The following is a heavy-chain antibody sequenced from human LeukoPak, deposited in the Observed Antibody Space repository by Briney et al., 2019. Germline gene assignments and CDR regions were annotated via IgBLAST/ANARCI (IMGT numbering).Heavy chain of an antibody. CDR1: GFTFDNYG. V-gene: IGHV3-20*04. J-gene: IGHJ4*02. Sequence: SGGSLRLSCAASGFTFDNYGMSSVRQAPGKGLEWVSGINWNGGSTGYADSVKGRFTISRDNAKNSLYLQMNSLRAEDTALYYCARGGVAAAGYYFDYWGQGTLVTVSS. CDR3: ARGGVAAAGYYFDY. D-gene: IGHD6-13*01. CDR2: INWNGGST.